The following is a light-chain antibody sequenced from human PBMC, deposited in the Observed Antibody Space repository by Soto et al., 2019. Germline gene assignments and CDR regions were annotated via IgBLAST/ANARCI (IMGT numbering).Light chain of an antibody. Sequence: QSVLTQPRSVSGSPGQSVTISCTGTSSDVGSFNYVSWYQQHPDKAPKLMIYDVTKRPSGVPDRLSGSKSGNTASLTISGLQAEDEADYYCCSYAGSPYVFGTGTKVTVL. V-gene: IGLV2-11*01. CDR1: SSDVGSFNY. J-gene: IGLJ1*01. CDR3: CSYAGSPYV. CDR2: DVT.